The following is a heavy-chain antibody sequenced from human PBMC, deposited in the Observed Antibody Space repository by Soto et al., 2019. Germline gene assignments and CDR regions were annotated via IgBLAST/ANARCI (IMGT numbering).Heavy chain of an antibody. D-gene: IGHD3-10*01. Sequence: QVELVESGGGVVQPGRSLRLSCAASGFTFSSYGMHWVRQAPGKGLEWVAVIWYDGSNKYYADSVKGRFTISRDNSKNTLYLQMNSLRAEDTAVYYCASERITMVRTHYMDGWGKGTTVTVSS. CDR3: ASERITMVRTHYMDG. CDR1: GFTFSSYG. CDR2: IWYDGSNK. J-gene: IGHJ6*03. V-gene: IGHV3-33*01.